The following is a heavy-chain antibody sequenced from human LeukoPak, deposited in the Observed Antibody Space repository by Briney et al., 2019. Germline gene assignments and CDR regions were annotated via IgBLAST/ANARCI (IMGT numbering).Heavy chain of an antibody. CDR2: LSSSGSTI. J-gene: IGHJ4*02. D-gene: IGHD3-3*01. V-gene: IGHV3-11*04. Sequence: WGSLRLSCAASGFTFSDYYMIWIRQAQGKGLEWVSYLSSSGSTIYYADSVKVRFTISRDNAKNSLYLQMNSLRAEDTAVYYCARVGLRFLEWLLPGHFDYWGQGTLVTVSS. CDR1: GFTFSDYY. CDR3: ARVGLRFLEWLLPGHFDY.